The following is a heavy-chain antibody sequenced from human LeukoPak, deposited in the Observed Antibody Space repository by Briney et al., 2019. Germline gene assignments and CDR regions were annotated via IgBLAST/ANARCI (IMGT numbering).Heavy chain of an antibody. CDR2: IANGGRNI. V-gene: IGHV3-11*01. Sequence: GGSLRLSCAASGFTFSDYYMSWIRQAPGKGLEWVSSIANGGRNIYYADSVKGRSTISRDNAKNSLYLQMNSLRAEDRAIYYCARDSLEGYGFFDYWGQGTLVTVSS. CDR1: GFTFSDYY. CDR3: ARDSLEGYGFFDY. J-gene: IGHJ4*02. D-gene: IGHD5-18*01.